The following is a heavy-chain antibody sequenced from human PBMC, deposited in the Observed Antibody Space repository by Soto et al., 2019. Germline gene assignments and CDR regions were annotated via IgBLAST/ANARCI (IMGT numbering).Heavy chain of an antibody. V-gene: IGHV5-51*01. CDR3: ARGAYCSASNCYTGDFDS. CDR1: GYNFTTYW. Sequence: EVQLVQSGAEVKKPGESLKISCKAYGYNFTTYWIGWVRQMPGKGLEWMGITLPGDSDTRYSPSFQGRVTISADTSIRTAFLQWSSLRTSDTAMYYCARGAYCSASNCYTGDFDSWGQGTLVSVSS. J-gene: IGHJ4*02. CDR2: TLPGDSDT. D-gene: IGHD2-15*01.